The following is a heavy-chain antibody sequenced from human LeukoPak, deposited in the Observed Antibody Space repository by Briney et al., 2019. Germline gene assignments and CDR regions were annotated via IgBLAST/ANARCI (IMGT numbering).Heavy chain of an antibody. D-gene: IGHD7-27*01. Sequence: PGGSLRLSCAASGFTVSSNYMSWVRQAPGKGLEWVSVIYSGGSTYYADSVKGRFTISRDNSKNTLYLQMNSLRAEDTAVYYCAREIPGEYDYGMDVWGQGTTVTVSS. J-gene: IGHJ6*02. CDR2: IYSGGST. V-gene: IGHV3-66*01. CDR1: GFTVSSNY. CDR3: AREIPGEYDYGMDV.